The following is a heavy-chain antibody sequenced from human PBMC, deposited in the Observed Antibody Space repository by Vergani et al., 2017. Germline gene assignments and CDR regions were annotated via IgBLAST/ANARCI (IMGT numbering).Heavy chain of an antibody. CDR3: ARVSGPVVRGQYGMDV. Sequence: QVQLQQWGAGLLKPSETLSLTCAVYGWSFSGYYWSWIRQPPGKGLEWIGEINHSGSTNNNPSLKSRVTISVDTSKNQFSLKLSSVTAADTAVYYCARVSGPVVRGQYGMDVWGQGTTVTVSS. CDR1: GWSFSGYY. J-gene: IGHJ6*02. D-gene: IGHD3-10*01. CDR2: INHSGST. V-gene: IGHV4-34*01.